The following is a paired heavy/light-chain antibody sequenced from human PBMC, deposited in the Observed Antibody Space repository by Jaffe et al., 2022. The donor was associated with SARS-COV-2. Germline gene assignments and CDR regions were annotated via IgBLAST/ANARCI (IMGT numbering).Light chain of an antibody. CDR2: WAS. V-gene: IGKV4-1*01. J-gene: IGKJ4*01. Sequence: DIVMTQSPDSLAVSLGERATINCKSSQSVLYNSNNKNLLAWYQQRPGQPPRLLIYWASTRESGVPDRFSGSGSGTDFTLTISSLQAEDVAVYYCQQYYNIPLTFGGGTKVEIK. CDR3: QQYYNIPLT. CDR1: QSVLYNSNNKNL.
Heavy chain of an antibody. CDR2: INSDGSST. Sequence: VQLVESGGGLVQPGGSLRLSCAASGFTFSSYWMYWVRQAPEKGLVWVSRINSDGSSTSYATSVKGRFTISRDNAKNTLYLEMNSLGAEDSAVYYCAKIAAGHYMAVWGKGTTVTVSS. D-gene: IGHD6-13*01. V-gene: IGHV3-74*01. CDR1: GFTFSSYW. J-gene: IGHJ6*03. CDR3: AKIAAGHYMAV.